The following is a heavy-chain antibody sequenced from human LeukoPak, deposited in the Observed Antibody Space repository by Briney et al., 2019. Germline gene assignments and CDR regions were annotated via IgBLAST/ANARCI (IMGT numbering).Heavy chain of an antibody. CDR1: GGSFSGYY. V-gene: IGHV4-34*01. CDR3: ARRAFGQLLFDY. D-gene: IGHD2-2*01. Sequence: SETLSLTCAVYGGSFSGYYWSWIRQPPGKGLEWIGEINHSGSTNYNPSLKSRVTISVDTSKNQLSLKLSSVTAADTAVYYCARRAFGQLLFDYWGQGTLVTVSS. J-gene: IGHJ4*02. CDR2: INHSGST.